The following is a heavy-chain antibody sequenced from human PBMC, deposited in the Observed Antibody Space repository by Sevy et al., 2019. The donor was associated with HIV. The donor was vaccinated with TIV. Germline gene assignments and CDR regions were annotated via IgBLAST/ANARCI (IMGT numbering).Heavy chain of an antibody. D-gene: IGHD1-26*01. Sequence: SETLSLTCTVSGGSITSLYWNWIRQPPGKGLEGIANIYYNGNINYNPSLKGRVTLSLDTSKNQFSLRLSSVTAADTAMYYCAGENAWGRGYSWGQGTLVTVSS. CDR1: GGSITSLY. CDR3: AGENAWGRGYS. J-gene: IGHJ4*02. V-gene: IGHV4-59*08. CDR2: IYYNGNI.